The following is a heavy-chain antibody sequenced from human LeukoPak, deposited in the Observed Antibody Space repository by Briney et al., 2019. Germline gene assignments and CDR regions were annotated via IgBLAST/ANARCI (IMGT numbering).Heavy chain of an antibody. V-gene: IGHV1-18*01. CDR2: ISAYNGNT. Sequence: ASVKVSCKASGYTFTSYGISWVRQAPGQGLEWMGWISAYNGNTNYAQKLQGRVTMTTDTSTSTAYMELRSLRSDDTAVYYCARIPPPGFGELLYGDYWGQGTLVTVSS. J-gene: IGHJ4*02. CDR3: ARIPPPGFGELLYGDY. CDR1: GYTFTSYG. D-gene: IGHD3-10*01.